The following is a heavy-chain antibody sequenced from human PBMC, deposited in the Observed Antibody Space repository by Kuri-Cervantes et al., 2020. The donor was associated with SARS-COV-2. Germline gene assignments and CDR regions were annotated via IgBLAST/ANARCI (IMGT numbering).Heavy chain of an antibody. CDR2: INAGNGNT. J-gene: IGHJ6*02. CDR3: AGGDGGFRPYYYYGMDV. V-gene: IGHV1-3*01. CDR1: GYTFTSYD. D-gene: IGHD3-16*01. Sequence: ASVKVSCKASGYTFTSYDMHWVRQAPGQRLEWMGWINAGNGNTKYSQKFQGRVTITRDTSASTAYMELSSLRSEDTAVYYCAGGDGGFRPYYYYGMDVWGQGTTVTVSS.